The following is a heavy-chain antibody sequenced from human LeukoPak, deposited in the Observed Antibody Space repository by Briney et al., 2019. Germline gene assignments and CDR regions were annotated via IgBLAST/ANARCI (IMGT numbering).Heavy chain of an antibody. CDR1: VDSFSGYY. Sequence: KASETLSLTCDVYVDSFSGYYWTWIRQTPEKGLEWIGEIIHNGSRSVNPSLESRVTISVDTSKNQFSLKLTSVTAADTAVYYCVRGFCRGDSCYSAEYFQHWGQGTLVTVSS. D-gene: IGHD2-15*01. V-gene: IGHV4-34*01. J-gene: IGHJ1*01. CDR3: VRGFCRGDSCYSAEYFQH. CDR2: IIHNGSR.